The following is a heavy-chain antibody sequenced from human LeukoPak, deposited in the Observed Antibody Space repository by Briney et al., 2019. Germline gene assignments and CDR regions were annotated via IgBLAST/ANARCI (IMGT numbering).Heavy chain of an antibody. CDR3: ARVSNYYYYYMDV. CDR1: GGSINNYF. V-gene: IGHV4-59*12. CDR2: IYYSDST. D-gene: IGHD2/OR15-2a*01. Sequence: SETLSLTCTVSGGSINNYFWSWIRQPPGKGLECIAYIYYSDSTNYKPSLKSRVTVSVDTSKNQFSLKLSSVTAADTAVYYCARVSNYYYYYMDVWGKGTTVTVYS. J-gene: IGHJ6*03.